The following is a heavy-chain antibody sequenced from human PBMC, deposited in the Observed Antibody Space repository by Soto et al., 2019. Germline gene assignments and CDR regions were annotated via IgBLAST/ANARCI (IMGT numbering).Heavy chain of an antibody. CDR1: GGSISSSNW. J-gene: IGHJ6*02. CDR2: IYHSGST. D-gene: IGHD3-22*01. Sequence: PSETLSLTCAVSGGSISSSNWWSWGRQPAGKGLEWIGEIYHSGSTNYNPSLKSRVTISVDRSKNQFSLRLSSVTAADTAVYYCARGRDYYDSSGPTLCMDVWGQGTTVTVSS. CDR3: ARGRDYYDSSGPTLCMDV. V-gene: IGHV4-4*02.